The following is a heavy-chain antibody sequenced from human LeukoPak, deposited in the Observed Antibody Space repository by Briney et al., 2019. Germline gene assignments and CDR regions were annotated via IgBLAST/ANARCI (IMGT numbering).Heavy chain of an antibody. CDR3: ARSPGHNWFDP. CDR1: GGSISSYY. CDR2: IYYSGST. Sequence: SETLSLTCTVSGGSISSYYWSWIRQPPGKGLEWIGYIYYSGSTNYNPSLKSRVTISVDTSKNQFFLKLSSVTAADTAVYYCARSPGHNWFDPWGQGTLVTVSS. V-gene: IGHV4-59*01. J-gene: IGHJ5*02.